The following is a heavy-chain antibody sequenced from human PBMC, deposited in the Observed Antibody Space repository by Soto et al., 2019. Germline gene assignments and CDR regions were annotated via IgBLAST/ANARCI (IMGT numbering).Heavy chain of an antibody. J-gene: IGHJ4*02. CDR3: ARGYRQSGYSSSWVFDY. V-gene: IGHV4-31*03. Sequence: QVQLRESGPGLVKPSQTLSLTCIVSGCSINSGGYYWNWLRQHPGKGLEWIGYMYYSGSTYYNPCLGSRVIISAHPSEHPVSVKLSPGTASVTAVYFCARGYRQSGYSSSWVFDYWGQGTLVNVSS. CDR2: MYYSGST. CDR1: GCSINSGGYY. D-gene: IGHD6-13*01.